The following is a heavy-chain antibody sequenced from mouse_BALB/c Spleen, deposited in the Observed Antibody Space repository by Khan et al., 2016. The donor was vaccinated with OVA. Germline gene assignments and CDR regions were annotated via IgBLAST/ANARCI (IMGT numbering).Heavy chain of an antibody. CDR3: ARGDWAY. D-gene: IGHD4-1*01. V-gene: IGHV5-17*02. CDR2: ISSGSNTI. CDR1: GFTFSSFG. J-gene: IGHJ2*01. Sequence: EVELVESGGGLVQPGGSRKLSCAASGFTFSSFGMHWVRQVPEKGLEWVAYISSGSNTIYYVDTVKGRFSISRDNPKNTLFLQMTSLRSEDTAMDYCARGDWAYWGQATTLTVSS.